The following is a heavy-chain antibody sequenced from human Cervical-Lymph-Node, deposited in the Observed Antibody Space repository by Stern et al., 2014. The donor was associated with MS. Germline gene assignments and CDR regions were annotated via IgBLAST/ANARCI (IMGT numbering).Heavy chain of an antibody. V-gene: IGHV4-39*01. J-gene: IGHJ4*02. D-gene: IGHD3-3*01. CDR1: GGSVSSSTYY. Sequence: QLQLQESGPGLVKPSETLSLTCTVSGGSVSSSTYYWGWIRQPPGKNLEWIGSIYYTGRTYYNPSLTSRLTISIDASKNQFSLKRTSVTAADTAVYYCARQGSFDFWSGWGQGTLVTVSS. CDR3: ARQGSFDFWSG. CDR2: IYYTGRT.